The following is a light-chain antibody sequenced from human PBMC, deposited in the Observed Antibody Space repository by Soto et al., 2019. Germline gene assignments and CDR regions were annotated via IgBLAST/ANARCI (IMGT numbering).Light chain of an antibody. CDR1: SSDVGGYNY. CDR3: SSYTSSDTPYV. Sequence: QSXXTQXXXXXXXXGXXXTXXXTGTSSDVGGYNYVSWYQQHPDKAPKLMIYVVSNRPSGVSNRFSGSKSGNTASLTISGLQAEDEADYYCSSYTSSDTPYVFGTGTKLTVL. J-gene: IGLJ1*01. V-gene: IGLV2-14*01. CDR2: VVS.